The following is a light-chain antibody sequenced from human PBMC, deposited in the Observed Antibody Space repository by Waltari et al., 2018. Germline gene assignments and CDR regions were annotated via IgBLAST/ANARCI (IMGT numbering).Light chain of an antibody. CDR1: QNIRNY. CDR3: QQGYSRVT. Sequence: DIQVTQSPSSLSASVGDRVTITCRTSQNIRNYLNWYQQKPGKAPTLLIYAASSLHSDVPSRFSGSGSGADFTLTISSLQPEDYGTYYCQQGYSRVTFGQGTRLEIK. V-gene: IGKV1-39*01. CDR2: AAS. J-gene: IGKJ5*01.